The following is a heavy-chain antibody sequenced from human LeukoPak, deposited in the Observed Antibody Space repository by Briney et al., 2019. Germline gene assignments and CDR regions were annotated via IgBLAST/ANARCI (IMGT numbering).Heavy chain of an antibody. V-gene: IGHV4-34*01. Sequence: SATLSLTCAVYGGSFSGYSWSWIRQPPGKRLECIGEITHSGSTNFNSSLKSRVTISVDTSKNQFSLRLSSVTAADTAVYYCARGVAATGRYGMDVWGQGTTVTVSS. CDR3: ARGVAATGRYGMDV. J-gene: IGHJ6*02. D-gene: IGHD6-13*01. CDR2: ITHSGST. CDR1: GGSFSGYS.